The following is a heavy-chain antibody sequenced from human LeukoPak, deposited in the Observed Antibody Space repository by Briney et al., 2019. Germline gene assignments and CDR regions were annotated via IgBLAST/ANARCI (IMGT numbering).Heavy chain of an antibody. J-gene: IGHJ6*04. V-gene: IGHV3-48*03. D-gene: IGHD3-10*02. CDR3: AELGITMIGGV. Sequence: GGSLRLSCAASGFTFSSYEMNWVRQAPGKGLEWVSYISSSGSTIYYADSVKGRFTISRDNAKNSLYLQMNSLRSEDTAVYYCAELGITMIGGVWGKGTTVTISS. CDR1: GFTFSSYE. CDR2: ISSSGSTI.